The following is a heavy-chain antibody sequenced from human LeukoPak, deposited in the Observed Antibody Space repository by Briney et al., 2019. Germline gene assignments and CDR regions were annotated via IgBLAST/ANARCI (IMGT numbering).Heavy chain of an antibody. CDR2: IYTSGST. Sequence: SETLSLTCTVSGGSISSYYWSWIRQPSGKGLEWIGRIYTSGSTNYNPSLKSRVTMSVDTSKNQFSLKLSSVTAADTAVYCCARVGFGYSYGYYFDYWGQGTLVTVSS. J-gene: IGHJ4*02. CDR3: ARVGFGYSYGYYFDY. D-gene: IGHD5-18*01. CDR1: GGSISSYY. V-gene: IGHV4-4*07.